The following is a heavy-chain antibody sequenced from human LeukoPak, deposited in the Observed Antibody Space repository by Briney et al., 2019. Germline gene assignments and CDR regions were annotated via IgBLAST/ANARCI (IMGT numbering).Heavy chain of an antibody. Sequence: LGESLKISCKGSGYSFTSYWIGWVRQLPGKGLEWMGIIYPGDSDTKYSPSLQGQVTISADKSISTAYLQWSSLRASDTAIYYCAKSVDFYYHAMDVWGQGTTVTVSS. J-gene: IGHJ6*02. CDR1: GYSFTSYW. V-gene: IGHV5-51*01. D-gene: IGHD6-19*01. CDR2: IYPGDSDT. CDR3: AKSVDFYYHAMDV.